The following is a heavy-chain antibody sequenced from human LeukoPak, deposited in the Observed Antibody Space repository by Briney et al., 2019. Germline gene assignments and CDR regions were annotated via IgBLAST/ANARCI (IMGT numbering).Heavy chain of an antibody. CDR1: GGSISRYY. J-gene: IGHJ4*02. CDR2: IYTSGST. V-gene: IGHV4-4*07. D-gene: IGHD1-26*01. Sequence: SETLSLTCTVSGGSISRYYWSWIRQPAGKGLEWLGRIYTSGSTNYNPSFNSRVTMSVDPSKNQFSLQLSSVPAADTAVYYCARDGVGATHFDYWGQGTLVTVSS. CDR3: ARDGVGATHFDY.